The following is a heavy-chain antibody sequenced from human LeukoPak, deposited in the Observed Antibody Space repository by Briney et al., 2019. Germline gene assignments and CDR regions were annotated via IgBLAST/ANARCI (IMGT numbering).Heavy chain of an antibody. J-gene: IGHJ5*02. CDR3: ARGGSSPSMHWFDP. CDR1: GGTFSSYA. CDR2: IIPIFGIA. D-gene: IGHD6-6*01. Sequence: SVKVSCKASGGTFSSYAISWVRQAPGQGLEWMGRIIPIFGIASYAQKFQGRVTITADKSTSTAYMELSSLRSEDTAVYYCARGGSSPSMHWFDPWGQGTLVTVSS. V-gene: IGHV1-69*04.